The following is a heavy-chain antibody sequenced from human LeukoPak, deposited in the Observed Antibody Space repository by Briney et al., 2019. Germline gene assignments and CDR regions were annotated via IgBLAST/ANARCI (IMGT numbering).Heavy chain of an antibody. CDR3: ARVPLYCSSTSCIAYYYYGMDV. D-gene: IGHD2-2*01. CDR1: GFTFSSYS. V-gene: IGHV3-21*01. Sequence: PGGSLRLSCAASGFTFSSYSMNWVRQAPGKGLEWVSSISSSSSYIYYADSVKGRFTISRDNAKNSLYLQMNSLRAEDTAVYYCARVPLYCSSTSCIAYYYYGMDVWGQGTTVTVSS. CDR2: ISSSSSYI. J-gene: IGHJ6*02.